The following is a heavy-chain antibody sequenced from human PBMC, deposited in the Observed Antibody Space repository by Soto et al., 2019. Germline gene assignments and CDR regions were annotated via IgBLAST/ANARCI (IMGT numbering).Heavy chain of an antibody. V-gene: IGHV3-48*01. CDR1: GFTFSSYS. Sequence: GGSLRLSCAASGFTFSSYSMNWVRQAPGKGLEWVSYISSSSSTIYYADSVKGRFTISRDNAKNSLYLQMNSLRAEDTAVYYCARAVVAVERNGPNLDDYWGQGTLVTVSS. CDR3: ARAVVAVERNGPNLDDY. CDR2: ISSSSSTI. J-gene: IGHJ4*02. D-gene: IGHD2-15*01.